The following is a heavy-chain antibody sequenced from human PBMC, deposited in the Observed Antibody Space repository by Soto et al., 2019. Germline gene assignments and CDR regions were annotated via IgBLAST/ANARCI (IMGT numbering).Heavy chain of an antibody. CDR2: IYRSGST. Sequence: PSETLSLTCAVSGYSISGGYYWGWIRQPPGKGLEWIGSIYRSGSTYYNPSLKSRVTISVDTSKNQFSLRLTSVTAADKAVYYCARVDSSSGFDYWGQGTLVTVSS. CDR3: ARVDSSSGFDY. J-gene: IGHJ4*02. V-gene: IGHV4-38-2*01. D-gene: IGHD6-6*01. CDR1: GYSISGGYY.